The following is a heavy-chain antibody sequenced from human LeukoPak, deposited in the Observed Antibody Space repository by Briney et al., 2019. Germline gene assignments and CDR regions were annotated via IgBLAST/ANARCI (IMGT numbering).Heavy chain of an antibody. J-gene: IGHJ4*02. CDR1: GFTFSSYS. V-gene: IGHV3-21*01. D-gene: IGHD6-19*01. CDR3: ARAVGSGWALDY. Sequence: GGSLRLSCAASGFTFSSYSMTWVRQAPGKGLEWVSSISSSSSYIYYADSVKGRFTISRDNAKNSLYLQMNSLRAEDTAVYYCARAVGSGWALDYWGQGTLVTVSS. CDR2: ISSSSSYI.